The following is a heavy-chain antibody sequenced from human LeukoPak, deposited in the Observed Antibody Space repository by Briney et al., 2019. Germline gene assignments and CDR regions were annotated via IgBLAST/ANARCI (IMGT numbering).Heavy chain of an antibody. D-gene: IGHD2-8*01. CDR3: ARDRGCTNGVCYRDFDY. J-gene: IGHJ4*02. Sequence: SETLSLTCTVSGGSISSYYWNWIRQPPGKGLEWIGYIYNSGSTKYNPSLKSRVTISVDTSKNQFSLKLSSVTAADTAVYYCARDRGCTNGVCYRDFDYWGQGNLVTVSS. CDR1: GGSISSYY. V-gene: IGHV4-59*01. CDR2: IYNSGST.